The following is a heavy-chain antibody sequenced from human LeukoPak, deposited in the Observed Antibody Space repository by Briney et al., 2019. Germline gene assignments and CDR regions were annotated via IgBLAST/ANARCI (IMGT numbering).Heavy chain of an antibody. CDR2: IIPIFGTA. D-gene: IGHD4-23*01. CDR3: ARDSAYGGNSEFDY. J-gene: IGHJ4*02. Sequence: SVKVSCKASGGTFSSYAISWVRQAPGQGLEWMGGIIPIFGTANYAQRFQGRVTITADESTSTAYMELSSLRSEDTAVYYCARDSAYGGNSEFDYWGQGTLVTVSS. CDR1: GGTFSSYA. V-gene: IGHV1-69*13.